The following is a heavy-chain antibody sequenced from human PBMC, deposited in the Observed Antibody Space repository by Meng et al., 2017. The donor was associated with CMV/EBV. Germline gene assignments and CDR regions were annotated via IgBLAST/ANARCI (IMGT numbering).Heavy chain of an antibody. D-gene: IGHD2-2*01. Sequence: SCKASGGTFSSYAISWVRQAPGKGLEWVANIKQDGSEKYYVDSVKGRFTISRDNAKNSLYLQMNSLRAEDTAVYYCARDCSSTTGGMDVWGQGNAGHRLL. CDR1: GGTFSSYA. CDR3: ARDCSSTTGGMDV. J-gene: IGHJ6*02. CDR2: IKQDGSEK. V-gene: IGHV3-7*01.